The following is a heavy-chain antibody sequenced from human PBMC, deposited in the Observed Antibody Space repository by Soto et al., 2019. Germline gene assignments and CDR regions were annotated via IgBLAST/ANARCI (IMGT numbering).Heavy chain of an antibody. Sequence: ASVKVSCKASVGTFSSYAISWVRQAPGQGLEWMGGIIPTFGTANYAQKFQGRVTITADESTSTAYMELSSLRSEDTAVYYCARGRGYYDFWSGSTPGPHYYGMDVWGQGTTVTVSS. CDR2: IIPTFGTA. CDR3: ARGRGYYDFWSGSTPGPHYYGMDV. CDR1: VGTFSSYA. D-gene: IGHD3-3*01. V-gene: IGHV1-69*13. J-gene: IGHJ6*02.